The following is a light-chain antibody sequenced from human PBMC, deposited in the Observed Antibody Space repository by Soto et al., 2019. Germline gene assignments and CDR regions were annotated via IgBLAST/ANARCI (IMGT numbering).Light chain of an antibody. CDR1: QSISSW. CDR3: QQYNSYSWT. V-gene: IGKV1-5*03. Sequence: DIQMTQSPSTLSASVGDRVTINCRASQSISSWLAWYQQKPGKAPKLLIYKASSLESGVPSRFSGSGSGTEFTLTISSLQPDDFATYYCQQYNSYSWTFGQGTKVE. J-gene: IGKJ1*01. CDR2: KAS.